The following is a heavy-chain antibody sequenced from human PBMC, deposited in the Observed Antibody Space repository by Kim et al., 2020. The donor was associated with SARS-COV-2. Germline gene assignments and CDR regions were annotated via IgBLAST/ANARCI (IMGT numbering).Heavy chain of an antibody. J-gene: IGHJ6*02. V-gene: IGHV3-30*18. Sequence: GGSLRLSCAASGFTFSSYGMHWVRQAPGKGLEWVAVISYDGSNKYYADSVKGRFTISRDNSKNTLYLQMNSLRAEDTAVYYCAKGPLPYSSGWYGDYYYGMDVWGQGTTVTVSS. D-gene: IGHD6-19*01. CDR2: ISYDGSNK. CDR1: GFTFSSYG. CDR3: AKGPLPYSSGWYGDYYYGMDV.